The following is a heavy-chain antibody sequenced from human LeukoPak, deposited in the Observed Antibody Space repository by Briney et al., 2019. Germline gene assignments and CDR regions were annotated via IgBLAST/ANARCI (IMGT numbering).Heavy chain of an antibody. Sequence: ASVKLSCKASGYTFTGYYMHWVRQAPGQGLEWMGWINPNSGGTNYAQTFQGRVTMTRDTSISTAYMELSRLRSDDTAVYYCARSVGYCSSTSCYVTKQPDYMDVWGKGTTVTVSS. V-gene: IGHV1-2*02. D-gene: IGHD2-2*01. J-gene: IGHJ6*03. CDR2: INPNSGGT. CDR3: ARSVGYCSSTSCYVTKQPDYMDV. CDR1: GYTFTGYY.